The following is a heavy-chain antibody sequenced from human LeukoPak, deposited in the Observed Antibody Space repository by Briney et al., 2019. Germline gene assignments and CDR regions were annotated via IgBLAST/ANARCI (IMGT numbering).Heavy chain of an antibody. CDR1: GGSISSSSYY. V-gene: IGHV4-39*01. Sequence: SETLPLTCTVSGGSISSSSYYWGWIRQPPGKGLEWIGSIYYSGSTYYNPSLKSRVTITVDTSKNQFSLKLSSVTAADTAVYYCARWSDCSSTSCSTPPDAFDIWGQGTMVTVSS. D-gene: IGHD2-2*01. CDR3: ARWSDCSSTSCSTPPDAFDI. CDR2: IYYSGST. J-gene: IGHJ3*02.